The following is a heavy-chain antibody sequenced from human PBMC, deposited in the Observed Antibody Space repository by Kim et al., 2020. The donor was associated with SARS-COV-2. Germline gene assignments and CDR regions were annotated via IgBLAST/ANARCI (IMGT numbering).Heavy chain of an antibody. Sequence: SETLSLTCVVSGASVSSAGYSWSWIRQPPGKGLEWIGFIYHSGSTYYNPSLKSRVTISVDRSKNQFSLKLTSVTAADTAMYYCARGGGSGSWALAPWGQGTLVTVSS. D-gene: IGHD3-10*01. CDR2: IYHSGST. CDR1: GASVSSAGYS. CDR3: ARGGGSGSWALAP. V-gene: IGHV4-30-2*01. J-gene: IGHJ5*02.